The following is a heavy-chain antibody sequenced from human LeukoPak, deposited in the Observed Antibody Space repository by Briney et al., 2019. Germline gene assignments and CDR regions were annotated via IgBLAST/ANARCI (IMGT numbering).Heavy chain of an antibody. CDR2: INPSGGST. J-gene: IGHJ5*02. V-gene: IGHV1-46*01. CDR1: GYTFTSYY. Sequence: ASVKVSCKASGYTFTSYYMHWVRQAPGQGLEWMGIINPSGGSTSYAQKFQGRVTMTRDTSTSTVYMELSSLRSEDTAVYYCATDAVYGGNSGAWFDPWGQGTLVTVSS. D-gene: IGHD4-23*01. CDR3: ATDAVYGGNSGAWFDP.